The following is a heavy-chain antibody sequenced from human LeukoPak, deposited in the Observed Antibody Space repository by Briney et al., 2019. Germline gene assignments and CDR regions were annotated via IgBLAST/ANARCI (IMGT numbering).Heavy chain of an antibody. CDR1: GFTFSSYG. CDR3: AKRGSGWYEDYYYYMDV. J-gene: IGHJ6*03. D-gene: IGHD6-19*01. CDR2: ISGSGGST. V-gene: IGHV3-23*01. Sequence: GGTLRLSCAASGFTFSSYGMSWVRQAPGKGLEWVSAISGSGGSTYYADSVKGWFTISRDNSKNTLYPQMNSLRAEDTAVYYCAKRGSGWYEDYYYYMDVWGKGTTVTISS.